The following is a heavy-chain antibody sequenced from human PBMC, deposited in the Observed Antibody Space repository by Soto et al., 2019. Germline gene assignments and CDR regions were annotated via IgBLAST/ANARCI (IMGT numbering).Heavy chain of an antibody. CDR3: AKALGNPYYYYCMDV. J-gene: IGHJ6*03. Sequence: EVQLLESGGGLVQPGGSLRLSCAASGFNFNIYAMTWVRQAPGKGLEWVSTISPGGDSTYFADSVKGRVTISRDNSKNTLSLQMNSLRAEDTATYFCAKALGNPYYYYCMDVWGTETTVTVSS. CDR1: GFNFNIYA. CDR2: ISPGGDST. D-gene: IGHD1-1*01. V-gene: IGHV3-23*01.